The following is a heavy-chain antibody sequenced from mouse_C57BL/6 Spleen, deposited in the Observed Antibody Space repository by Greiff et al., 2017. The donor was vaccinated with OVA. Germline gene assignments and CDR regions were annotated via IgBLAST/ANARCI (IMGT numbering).Heavy chain of an antibody. J-gene: IGHJ1*03. Sequence: EVKLMESEGGLVQPGSSMKLSCTASGFTFSDYYMAWVRQVPEKGLEWVATINYDGSSTYYLDSLKSRFIISRDNAKNILYLQMSSLKSEDTATYYCARGPDYGYWYFDVWGTGTTVTVSS. CDR2: INYDGSST. CDR1: GFTFSDYY. V-gene: IGHV5-16*01. D-gene: IGHD1-1*01. CDR3: ARGPDYGYWYFDV.